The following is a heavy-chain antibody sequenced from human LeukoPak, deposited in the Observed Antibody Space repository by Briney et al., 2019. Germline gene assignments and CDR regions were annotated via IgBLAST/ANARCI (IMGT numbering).Heavy chain of an antibody. CDR3: ARHVVVTAIRSHEGYFQH. CDR1: GGTFSSYA. CDR2: IIPIFGTA. D-gene: IGHD2-21*02. Sequence: SVKVSCKASGGTFSSYAISWVRQAPGQGLEWMGGIIPIFGTANYAQKFQGRVTITTDESTSTAYMELSSLRSEDAAVYYCARHVVVTAIRSHEGYFQHWGQGTLVTVSS. V-gene: IGHV1-69*05. J-gene: IGHJ1*01.